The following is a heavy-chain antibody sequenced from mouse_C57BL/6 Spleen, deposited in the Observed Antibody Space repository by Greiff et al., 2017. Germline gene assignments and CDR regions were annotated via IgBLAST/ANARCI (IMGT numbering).Heavy chain of an antibody. CDR2: ISSGGDYI. Sequence: EVQVVESGEGLVKPGGSLKLSCAASGFTFSSYAMSWVRQTPEKRLEWVAYISSGGDYIYYADTVKGRFTISRDNARNTLYLQMSSLKSEDTAMYYCTRDGLLSGGLAYWGQGTLVTVSA. CDR1: GFTFSSYA. D-gene: IGHD2-1*01. J-gene: IGHJ3*01. CDR3: TRDGLLSGGLAY. V-gene: IGHV5-9-1*02.